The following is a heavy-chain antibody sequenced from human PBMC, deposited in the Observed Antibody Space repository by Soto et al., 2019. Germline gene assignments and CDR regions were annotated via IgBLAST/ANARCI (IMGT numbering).Heavy chain of an antibody. D-gene: IGHD6-6*01. V-gene: IGHV2-5*01. CDR2: SYWNDDK. Sequence: QITLKESGPTLVKPTQTLPLTCTFSRFSLSTSGVGVGWIRQPPEKALEWLALSYWNDDKRYSPSPQSTLTITKATSKNQVVLTMTNVDPVDTATYCCANSDSSSPGAFDIWGQGTMVTVSS. CDR1: RFSLSTSGVG. CDR3: ANSDSSSPGAFDI. J-gene: IGHJ3*02.